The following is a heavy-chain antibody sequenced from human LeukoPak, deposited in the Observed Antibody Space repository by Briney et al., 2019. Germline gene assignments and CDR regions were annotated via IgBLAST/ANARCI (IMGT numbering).Heavy chain of an antibody. Sequence: PGGSLRHSCAASGFTFSTYAMNWVRQAPGKGLEWVSVIVGNGGDIDYADSVKGWFTISRDNSKNTLYLQMNSLRAEDTAVYYCAKDRIPDGKYSIDFWGQGTLVTVSS. CDR3: AKDRIPDGKYSIDF. V-gene: IGHV3-23*01. D-gene: IGHD5-24*01. J-gene: IGHJ4*02. CDR1: GFTFSTYA. CDR2: IVGNGGDI.